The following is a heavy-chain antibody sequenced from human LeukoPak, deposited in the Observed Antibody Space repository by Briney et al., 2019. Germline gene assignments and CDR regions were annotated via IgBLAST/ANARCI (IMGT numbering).Heavy chain of an antibody. CDR1: GFTFSNYA. J-gene: IGHJ4*02. V-gene: IGHV3-23*01. CDR2: ISGSGGST. D-gene: IGHD1-26*01. CDR3: ARTGVGGGYRFDY. Sequence: GGSLRLSCAASGFTFSNYALSWVRQAPGKGLEWVSGISGSGGSTYYADSVRGRFTISRDNFKNTLDLQMSSLGAEDTAIYYCARTGVGGGYRFDYWGQGTLVTVSS.